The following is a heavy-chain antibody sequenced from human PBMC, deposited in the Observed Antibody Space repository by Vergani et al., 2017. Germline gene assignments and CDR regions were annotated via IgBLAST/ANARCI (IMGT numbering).Heavy chain of an antibody. CDR2: ISYDGDTT. CDR3: AKFPLNITTPDRGDF. Sequence: QVQMVESGGGVVQPGRSLRLSCAVSGFRFSDYGMHWVRQAPGRGLEWVALISYDGDTTYYEDSVEGRFTISRDNSKNTLFLQMHSLRVEDTALYYCAKFPLNITTPDRGDFWGQGSLVTVSS. CDR1: GFRFSDYG. V-gene: IGHV3-30*18. D-gene: IGHD1-1*01. J-gene: IGHJ4*02.